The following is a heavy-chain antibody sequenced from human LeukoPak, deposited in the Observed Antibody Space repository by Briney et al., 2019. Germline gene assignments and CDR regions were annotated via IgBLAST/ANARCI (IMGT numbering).Heavy chain of an antibody. CDR3: ASWVGTDAFDI. Sequence: GASVKVSCKASGGTFSSYAISWVRQAPGQGLEWMGGIIPIFGTANYAQKFQGRVTITADKSTSTAYMELSSLRSEDTAVYYCASWVGTDAFDIWDQGTMVTVSS. J-gene: IGHJ3*02. V-gene: IGHV1-69*06. D-gene: IGHD2-21*02. CDR1: GGTFSSYA. CDR2: IIPIFGTA.